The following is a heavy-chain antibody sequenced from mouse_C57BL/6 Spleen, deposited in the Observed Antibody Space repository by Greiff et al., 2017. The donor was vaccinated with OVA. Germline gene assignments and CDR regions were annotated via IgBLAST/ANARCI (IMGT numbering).Heavy chain of an antibody. Sequence: EVQGVESGGGLVKPGGSLKLSCAASGFTFSDYGMHWVRQAPEKGLEWVAYISSGSSTIYYADTVKGRFTISRDNAKNTLFLQMTSLRSEDTAMYYCAKGPDYYGSSSWFAYWGQGTLVTVSA. CDR1: GFTFSDYG. J-gene: IGHJ3*01. CDR2: ISSGSSTI. V-gene: IGHV5-17*01. D-gene: IGHD1-1*01. CDR3: AKGPDYYGSSSWFAY.